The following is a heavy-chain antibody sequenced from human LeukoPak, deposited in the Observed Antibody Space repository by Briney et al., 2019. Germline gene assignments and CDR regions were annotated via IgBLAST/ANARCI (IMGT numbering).Heavy chain of an antibody. D-gene: IGHD2-2*01. CDR2: IRYDGSNK. J-gene: IGHJ6*03. CDR1: GFTFSSYG. V-gene: IGHV3-30*02. CDR3: ASVGSSTSSYYYYYMDV. Sequence: GGSLRLSCAASGFTFSSYGMHWVRQAPGKGLEWVAFIRYDGSNKYYADSVKGRFTISRDNSKNTLYLQMNSLRAEDTAVYYCASVGSSTSSYYYYYMDVWGKGTTVTVSS.